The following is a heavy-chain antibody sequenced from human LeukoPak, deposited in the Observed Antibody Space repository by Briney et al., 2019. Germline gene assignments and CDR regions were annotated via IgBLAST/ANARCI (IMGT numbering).Heavy chain of an antibody. J-gene: IGHJ4*02. CDR1: GFTFSNSW. Sequence: GGSLRLSCEPSGFTFSNSWMSWVRQAPGKGLEWVANINQHGSETYYVDSVKGRFTISRDNAKNSLYLQMDRLRAEDAALYYCARDYGDFWGQGTLVTVSS. V-gene: IGHV3-7*01. CDR2: INQHGSET. D-gene: IGHD3-10*01. CDR3: ARDYGDF.